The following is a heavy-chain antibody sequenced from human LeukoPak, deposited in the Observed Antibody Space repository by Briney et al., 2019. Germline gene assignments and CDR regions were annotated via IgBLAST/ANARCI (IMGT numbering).Heavy chain of an antibody. V-gene: IGHV4-59*01. D-gene: IGHD6-25*01. Sequence: SETLSLTCGVSGDSISSYYWSWIRQPPGKGLEWIGYIYNRGSTNYNPSLQSRVTISVDTSKSQSSLNLSSVTAADTALYYCARGRRPYYFDYWGQGTLVTVSA. CDR2: IYNRGST. CDR3: ARGRRPYYFDY. J-gene: IGHJ4*02. CDR1: GDSISSYY.